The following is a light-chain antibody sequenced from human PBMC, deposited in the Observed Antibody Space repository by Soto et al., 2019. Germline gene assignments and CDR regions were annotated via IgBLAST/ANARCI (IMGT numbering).Light chain of an antibody. CDR1: QSVSSY. J-gene: IGKJ5*01. Sequence: IVLSQYPATLSFSPGERATPSLRAIQSVSSYLAWYQQKPGQAPRLLIYDTSNRATGIPARFSGSGSGTEFTLTISSLQSEDFAVYYCQQYNNWPPEITFGQGTRLEIK. CDR2: DTS. V-gene: IGKV3-11*01. CDR3: QQYNNWPPEIT.